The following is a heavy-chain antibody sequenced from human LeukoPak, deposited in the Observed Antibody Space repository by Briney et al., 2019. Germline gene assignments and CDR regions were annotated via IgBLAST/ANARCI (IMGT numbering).Heavy chain of an antibody. CDR3: AKEGGDYDGGFLDY. V-gene: IGHV3-30*18. D-gene: IGHD4-17*01. CDR1: GFTSSSYG. J-gene: IGHJ4*02. CDR2: ISYDGSNK. Sequence: GGSLRLSCAASGFTSSSYGMHWVRQAPGKGLEWVAVISYDGSNKYYADSVKGRFTISRDNSKNTLYLQMNSLRAEDTAVYYCAKEGGDYDGGFLDYWGQGTLVTVSS.